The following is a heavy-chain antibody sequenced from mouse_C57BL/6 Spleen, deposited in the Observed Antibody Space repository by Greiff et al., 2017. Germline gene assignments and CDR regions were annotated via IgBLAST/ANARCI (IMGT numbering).Heavy chain of an antibody. CDR3: ARGLTGSFAY. V-gene: IGHV1-22*01. D-gene: IGHD4-1*01. CDR1: GYTFTDYN. Sequence: EVKLQESGPELVKPGASVKMSCKASGYTFTDYNMHWVKQSHGKSLEWIGYINPNNGGTSYNQKFKGKATLTVNKSSSTAYMELRSLTSEDSAVYYCARGLTGSFAYWGQGTLVTVSA. J-gene: IGHJ3*01. CDR2: INPNNGGT.